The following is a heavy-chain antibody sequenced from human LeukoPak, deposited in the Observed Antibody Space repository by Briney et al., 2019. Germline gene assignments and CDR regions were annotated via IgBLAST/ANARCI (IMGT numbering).Heavy chain of an antibody. D-gene: IGHD1-26*01. V-gene: IGHV4-61*05. CDR2: IYYSGST. CDR3: VGYSGSSDAFDI. Sequence: PSETLSLTCTVSGDSISSSSYYWGWIRQPPGKGLEWIGYIYYSGSTNYNPSLKSRVTISVDTSKNQFSLKLSSVTAADTAVYYCVGYSGSSDAFDIWGQGTMVTVSS. CDR1: GDSISSSSYY. J-gene: IGHJ3*02.